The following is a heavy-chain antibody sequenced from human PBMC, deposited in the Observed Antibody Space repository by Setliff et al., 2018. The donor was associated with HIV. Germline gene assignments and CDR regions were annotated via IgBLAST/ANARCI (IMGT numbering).Heavy chain of an antibody. D-gene: IGHD6-19*01. CDR3: AKGVAGLQYYYYYMDV. CDR2: ITHSGST. J-gene: IGHJ6*03. CDR1: GGSFSGYY. Sequence: SETLSLTYAVYGGSFSGYYWTWIRQPPGKGLEWIGEITHSGSTNYNPSLETRVTISVDTSKNQFSLKLSSVTAADTAVYYCAKGVAGLQYYYYYMDVWGKGTTVTVSS. V-gene: IGHV4-34*01.